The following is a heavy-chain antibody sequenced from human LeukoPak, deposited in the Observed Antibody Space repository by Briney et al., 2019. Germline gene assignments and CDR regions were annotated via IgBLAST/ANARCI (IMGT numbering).Heavy chain of an antibody. CDR1: GFSFSNYD. J-gene: IGHJ4*02. CDR3: AKDLSRHWTFGY. Sequence: PGGSLRLSCTVSGFSFSNYDMHWVRQAPGKGLEWVAIILSDGSNKHYADSVKGRFTISRDNSKNTLFLQMNSLRVEDTAVYYCAKDLSRHWTFGYWGQGTLVTVSS. D-gene: IGHD1-1*01. V-gene: IGHV3-30*18. CDR2: ILSDGSNK.